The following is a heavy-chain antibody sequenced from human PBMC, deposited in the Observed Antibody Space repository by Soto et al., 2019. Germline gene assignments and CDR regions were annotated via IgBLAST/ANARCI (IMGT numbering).Heavy chain of an antibody. CDR2: INPKNDDT. Sequence: ASVKVSCKASGYTFTGYYLHWMRQAPGQGLEWTGWINPKNDDTNYAQKFHGSVTLTRDTSIMTAYMELSGLTSDDTAIYYCARGRLDFDGRGYYHFASWGQGTLVTVSS. D-gene: IGHD3-22*01. V-gene: IGHV1-2*02. CDR3: ARGRLDFDGRGYYHFAS. J-gene: IGHJ4*02. CDR1: GYTFTGYY.